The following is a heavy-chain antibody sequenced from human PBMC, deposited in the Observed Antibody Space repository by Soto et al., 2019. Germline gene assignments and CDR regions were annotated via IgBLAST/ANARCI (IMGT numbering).Heavy chain of an antibody. J-gene: IGHJ5*02. CDR1: GGALSRRSYY. V-gene: IGHV4-61*01. CDR3: ARERLGCSGGSCYFPVLWFDP. CDR2: IYYSGRT. D-gene: IGHD2-15*01. Sequence: SETLSLTCTVSGGALSRRSYYWSWIRQPPGKGLEGIGYIYYSGRTNYNPPHKSRVTISVDTSKNQFSLRRSCVTAADTAVYYCARERLGCSGGSCYFPVLWFDPWGQGTLVTVSS.